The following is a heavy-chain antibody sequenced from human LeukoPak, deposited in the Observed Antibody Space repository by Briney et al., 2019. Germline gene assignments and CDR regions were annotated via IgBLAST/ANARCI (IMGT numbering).Heavy chain of an antibody. CDR2: IIPIFGTA. V-gene: IGHV1-69*01. CDR1: GGTFSSYA. D-gene: IGHD5-24*01. CDR3: ASEAERWLQSYDAFDI. Sequence: SVKVSCKASGGTFSSYAISWVRQAPGQGLEWIGGIIPIFGTANYAQKFQGRVTITADESTSTAYMQQSSLRSEDTAVYYCASEAERWLQSYDAFDIWGQGTMVTVSS. J-gene: IGHJ3*02.